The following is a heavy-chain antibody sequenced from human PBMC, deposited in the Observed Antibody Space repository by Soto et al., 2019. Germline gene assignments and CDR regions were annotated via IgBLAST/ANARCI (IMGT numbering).Heavy chain of an antibody. CDR1: DGSISSGDYY. V-gene: IGHV4-30-4*01. D-gene: IGHD1-1*01. CDR2: IYYSGST. CDR3: ARVSPRWYNHLLAY. J-gene: IGHJ4*02. Sequence: SLTCTVSDGSISSGDYYWSWIRQPPGKGLEWIGYIYYSGSTYYNPSLKSRVTISVDTSKNQFSLKLSSVTAADTAVYYCARVSPRWYNHLLAYCGQRTLVTVSS.